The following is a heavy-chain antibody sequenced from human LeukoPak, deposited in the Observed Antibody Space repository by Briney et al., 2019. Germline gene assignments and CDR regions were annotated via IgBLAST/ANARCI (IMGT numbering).Heavy chain of an antibody. CDR2: MNHNSGNT. V-gene: IGHV1-8*01. Sequence: ASVKVSCKASGYTFTSYDINWVRQATGQGLEWMGWMNHNSGNTGYAQKFQGRVTMTRNTSISTAYMELSSLRSEDTAVYYCARATHSYGSSMLFVAMGYYYGMDVWGQGTTVTVSS. CDR3: ARATHSYGSSMLFVAMGYYYGMDV. D-gene: IGHD5-18*01. J-gene: IGHJ6*02. CDR1: GYTFTSYD.